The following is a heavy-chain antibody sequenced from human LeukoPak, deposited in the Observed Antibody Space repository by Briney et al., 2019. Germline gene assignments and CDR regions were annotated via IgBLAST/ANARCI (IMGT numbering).Heavy chain of an antibody. CDR3: VREGPRGLAFDI. V-gene: IGHV3-9*01. CDR2: ISWNSGSI. Sequence: GGSLRLSCAASGFTFDDYAMHWVRQAPGKGLEWVSGISWNSGSIGYADSVKGRFTISRDNSKNTLYLQMNGLRVEDTAVYYCVREGPRGLAFDIWGQGTMVTVSS. CDR1: GFTFDDYA. J-gene: IGHJ3*02.